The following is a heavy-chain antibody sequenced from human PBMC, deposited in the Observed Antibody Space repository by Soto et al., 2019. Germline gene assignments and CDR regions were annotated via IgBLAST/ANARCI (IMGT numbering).Heavy chain of an antibody. J-gene: IGHJ5*02. D-gene: IGHD6-6*01. CDR2: INHSGST. CDR3: ARGRVAARPRGNWFDP. Sequence: SETLSLTCAVYGGSFSGYYWSRIRQPPGKGLEWIGEINHSGSTNYNPSLKSRVTISVDTSKNQFSLKLSPVTAADTAVYYCARGRVAARPRGNWFDPWGQGTLVTVSS. V-gene: IGHV4-34*01. CDR1: GGSFSGYY.